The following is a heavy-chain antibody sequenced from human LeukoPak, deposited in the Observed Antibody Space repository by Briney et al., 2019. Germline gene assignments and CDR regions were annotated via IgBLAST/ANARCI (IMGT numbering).Heavy chain of an antibody. D-gene: IGHD3/OR15-3a*01. J-gene: IGHJ4*02. CDR1: GDFISNYY. CDR2: IYYSGST. V-gene: IGHV4-59*01. CDR3: AKLPPVGPGLDDY. Sequence: SETLSLTCTVSGDFISNYYWSSVRQPPGKGLEWIGYIYYSGSTNYNPSLKSRVSISADTSKNQFSLKLSSVTAADTAVYYCAKLPPVGPGLDDYWGQGTLVTVSS.